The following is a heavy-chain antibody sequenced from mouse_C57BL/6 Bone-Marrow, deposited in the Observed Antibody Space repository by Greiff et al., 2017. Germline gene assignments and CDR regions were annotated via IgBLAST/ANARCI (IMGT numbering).Heavy chain of an antibody. Sequence: VQLQQSGPELVKPGASVKISCKASGYTFTDYYMNWVKQSPGKSLEWIGDINPNNGGTSYNQKFKGKATLTVDQSSSTAYMELRSLTSEDSAVYYCAREGYYAMDYWGQGTSVTVSS. CDR1: GYTFTDYY. J-gene: IGHJ4*01. V-gene: IGHV1-26*01. CDR2: INPNNGGT. CDR3: AREGYYAMDY.